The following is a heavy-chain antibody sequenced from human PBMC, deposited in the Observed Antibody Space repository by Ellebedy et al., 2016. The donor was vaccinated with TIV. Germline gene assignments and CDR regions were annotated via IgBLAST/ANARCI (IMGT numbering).Heavy chain of an antibody. J-gene: IGHJ6*02. D-gene: IGHD1-26*01. V-gene: IGHV3-23*01. CDR3: AKDNSGTYYYYGMDV. Sequence: GESLKISCAASGFPFFSYAMNWVRQAPGKGLEWVSSIRNSGGSTHYADSVKGRFTISRDNSKNTLYLQMNSLRAEDTAVYYCAKDNSGTYYYYGMDVWGQGTTVTVSS. CDR1: GFPFFSYA. CDR2: IRNSGGST.